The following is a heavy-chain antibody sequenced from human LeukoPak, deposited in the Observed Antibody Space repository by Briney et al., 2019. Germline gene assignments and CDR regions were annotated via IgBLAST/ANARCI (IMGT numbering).Heavy chain of an antibody. J-gene: IGHJ5*02. V-gene: IGHV3-7*01. D-gene: IGHD3-10*01. CDR2: IKQDGSEK. CDR3: ALDYGSGSFDP. CDR1: GFTFSSYW. Sequence: PGGSLRLSCAASGFTFSSYWMSWVRQAPGKGLEWVANIKQDGSEKYYVDSVKGRFTISRDNAKNSLYLQMNSLRAEDTAVYYCALDYGSGSFDPWGQGTLVTVSS.